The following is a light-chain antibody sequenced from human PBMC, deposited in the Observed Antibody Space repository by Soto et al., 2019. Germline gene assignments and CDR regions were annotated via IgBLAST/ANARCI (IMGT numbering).Light chain of an antibody. J-gene: IGKJ1*01. Sequence: EVVMTQSPGTLSVSPGERATLSCRASQSIGSKLSWYQQKPGQAPRLLIYDTSTRATGIPARFSGSGSGTEFTLTISSLQSEDFAVYYCQQYKNWPRTFGQGTKVEIK. CDR2: DTS. V-gene: IGKV3-15*01. CDR3: QQYKNWPRT. CDR1: QSIGSK.